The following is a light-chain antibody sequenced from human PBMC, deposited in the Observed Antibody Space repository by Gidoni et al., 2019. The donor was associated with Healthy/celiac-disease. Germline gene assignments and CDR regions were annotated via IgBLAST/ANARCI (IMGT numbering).Light chain of an antibody. Sequence: EIVLTQSPGTLPLTPGEVATLSCRASQSVSSSYLAWYQQKPGQAPRLLIYGASSRATGIPDRCSGSGSGTDFTLTISRLEPEDFAVYYWQQYGSAPLTFGGGTQVEIK. CDR1: QSVSSSY. J-gene: IGKJ4*01. CDR2: GAS. CDR3: QQYGSAPLT. V-gene: IGKV3-20*01.